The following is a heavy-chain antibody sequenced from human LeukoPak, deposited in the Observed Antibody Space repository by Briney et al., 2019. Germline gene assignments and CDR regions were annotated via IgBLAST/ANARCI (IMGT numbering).Heavy chain of an antibody. Sequence: SETLSLTCSVSGGSISSSSSYWGWIRQPPGKGLEWIGSIYYSGSTYYNPSLKSRVTISVDTSKNQFSLNLSSVTAADTAVYYCARGRPPKYSGSSYLDYWGQGTLVTVSS. CDR1: GGSISSSSSY. V-gene: IGHV4-39*07. CDR2: IYYSGST. CDR3: ARGRPPKYSGSSYLDY. J-gene: IGHJ4*02. D-gene: IGHD1-26*01.